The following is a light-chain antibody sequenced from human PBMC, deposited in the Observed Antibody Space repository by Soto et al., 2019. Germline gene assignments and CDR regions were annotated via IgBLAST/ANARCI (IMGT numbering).Light chain of an antibody. CDR1: QSISSW. CDR3: QQYNSYPWT. V-gene: IGKV1-5*03. J-gene: IGKJ1*01. Sequence: DIQMTQSPSTLSASVGDRVTITCRASQSISSWLAWYQQKPGKTPKVLIYKASSLESGVPSRFSGSGSGTEFTLTISSLQPDDFAPCYCQQYNSYPWTFGQGTKVEIK. CDR2: KAS.